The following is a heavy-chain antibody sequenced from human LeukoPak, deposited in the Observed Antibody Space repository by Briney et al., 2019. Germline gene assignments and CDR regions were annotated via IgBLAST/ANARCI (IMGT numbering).Heavy chain of an antibody. D-gene: IGHD6-19*01. CDR3: ARDLRSGWYEGVDY. Sequence: GGSLRLSCAASGFTFSSYTMNWVRQAPGKGLEWVSSITSSSSYIYYADSLKGRFTISRDNARNSLYLQMNSLRAEDTAIYYCARDLRSGWYEGVDYWGQGTLVTVSS. CDR2: ITSSSSYI. J-gene: IGHJ4*02. V-gene: IGHV3-21*01. CDR1: GFTFSSYT.